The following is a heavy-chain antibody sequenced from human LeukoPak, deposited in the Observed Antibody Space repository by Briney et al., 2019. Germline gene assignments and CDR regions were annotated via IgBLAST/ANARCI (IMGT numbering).Heavy chain of an antibody. V-gene: IGHV1-69*05. D-gene: IGHD2-15*01. Sequence: SVKVSCKASGCTFSSYAISWVRQAPGQGLEWMGRIIPIFGTANYAQKFQGRATITTDESTSTAYMELSSLRSEETAVYYCASVGYCSGGSCYSVLGVFDYWGQGTLVTVSS. CDR1: GCTFSSYA. J-gene: IGHJ4*02. CDR3: ASVGYCSGGSCYSVLGVFDY. CDR2: IIPIFGTA.